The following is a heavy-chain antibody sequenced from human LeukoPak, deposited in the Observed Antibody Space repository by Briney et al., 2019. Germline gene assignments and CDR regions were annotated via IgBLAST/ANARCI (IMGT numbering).Heavy chain of an antibody. J-gene: IGHJ4*02. CDR2: IYYTET. Sequence: PSETLSLTCTVSGGSINSYYWSWIRQSPGKGLEWIGYIYYTETSYNPSLKSRVTISADTSKNQFSLKLYSVTAADTAVYYCATRKLGNDYWGQGTLVTVSS. CDR3: ATRKLGNDY. D-gene: IGHD7-27*01. CDR1: GGSINSYY. V-gene: IGHV4-59*01.